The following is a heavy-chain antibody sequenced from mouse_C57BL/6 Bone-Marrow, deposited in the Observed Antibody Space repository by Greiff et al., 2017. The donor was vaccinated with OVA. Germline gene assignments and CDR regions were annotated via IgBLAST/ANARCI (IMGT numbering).Heavy chain of an antibody. Sequence: VQGVESGAELVKPGASVKISCKASGYAFSSYWMNWVKQRPGKGLEWIGQIYPGDGDTNYNGKFKGKATLTADKSSSTAYMQLSSLTSEDSAVYFCARFDYDGYFDVWGTGTTVTVSS. CDR1: GYAFSSYW. V-gene: IGHV1-80*01. CDR2: IYPGDGDT. J-gene: IGHJ1*03. D-gene: IGHD2-4*01. CDR3: ARFDYDGYFDV.